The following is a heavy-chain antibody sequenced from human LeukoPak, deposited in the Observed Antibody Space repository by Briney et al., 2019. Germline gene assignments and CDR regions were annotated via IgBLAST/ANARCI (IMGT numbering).Heavy chain of an antibody. J-gene: IGHJ4*02. D-gene: IGHD5-12*01. CDR1: GDSVSNGNYY. CDR2: IYYTGNT. Sequence: SETLSLTCTVSGDSVSNGNYYWSWLRQPPGKALEWIGYIYYTGNTYYNPSLEGRVTISVDTSKNHFSVKLSSVTAADTAVYYCVRLVGGDIDYWGQGTLVTVSS. V-gene: IGHV4-61*03. CDR3: VRLVGGDIDY.